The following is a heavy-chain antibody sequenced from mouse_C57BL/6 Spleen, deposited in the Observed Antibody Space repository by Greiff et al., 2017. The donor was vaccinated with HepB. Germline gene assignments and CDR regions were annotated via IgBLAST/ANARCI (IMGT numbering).Heavy chain of an antibody. CDR1: GFTFSSYT. CDR3: ARREGGYDGYYFDY. Sequence: EVHLVESGGGLVKPGGSLKLSCAASGFTFSSYTMSWVRQTPEKRLEWVATISGGGGNTYYPDSVKGRFTISRDNAKNTLYLQMSSLRSEDTALYYCARREGGYDGYYFDYWGQGTTLPVSS. CDR2: ISGGGGNT. J-gene: IGHJ2*01. V-gene: IGHV5-9*01. D-gene: IGHD2-2*01.